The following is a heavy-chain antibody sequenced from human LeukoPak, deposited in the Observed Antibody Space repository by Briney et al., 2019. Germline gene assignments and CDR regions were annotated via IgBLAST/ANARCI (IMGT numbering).Heavy chain of an antibody. Sequence: ASVKVSCKASGYTFIGYFIHWVRQATGQGLEWMGWMNPNSGNTGYAQKFQGRVTITRNTSISTAYMELSSLRSEDTAVYYCARAPAHCSTCWYYYMDVWGKGTTVTVSS. CDR2: MNPNSGNT. V-gene: IGHV1-8*01. CDR1: GYTFIGYF. D-gene: IGHD6-13*01. J-gene: IGHJ6*03. CDR3: ARAPAHCSTCWYYYMDV.